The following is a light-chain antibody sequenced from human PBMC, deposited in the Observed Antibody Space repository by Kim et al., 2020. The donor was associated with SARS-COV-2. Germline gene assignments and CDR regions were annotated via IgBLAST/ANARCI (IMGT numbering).Light chain of an antibody. J-gene: IGKJ3*01. V-gene: IGKV4-1*01. CDR3: QQYESIPFT. CDR2: WAS. CDR1: QSVLYSSNNKKY. Sequence: DIVMTQSPDSLAVSLGERATINCKSSQSVLYSSNNKKYLAWYQQKPGQPPKLLIYWASTRESGVPDRFSGSGSGTDFTLAISSLQAEDVAVYYCQQYESIPFTFGPGTKVDIK.